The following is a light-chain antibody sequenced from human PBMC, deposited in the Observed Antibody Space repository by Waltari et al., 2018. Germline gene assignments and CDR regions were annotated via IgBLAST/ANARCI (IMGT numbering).Light chain of an antibody. CDR3: AAWDVSMNGPV. CDR2: TDN. Sequence: QSVLTQPPSVSGTPGQRVTISCSGGTSNIGSNSVNWYHQLPGTAPKILIYTDNQGPSVVPDRFVASKSGTSASLAISGLQSEDEADYYCAAWDVSMNGPVFGGGTKLTVL. V-gene: IGLV1-44*01. CDR1: TSNIGSNS. J-gene: IGLJ2*01.